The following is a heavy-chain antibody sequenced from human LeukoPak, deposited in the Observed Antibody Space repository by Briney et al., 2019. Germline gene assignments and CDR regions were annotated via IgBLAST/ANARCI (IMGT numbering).Heavy chain of an antibody. CDR2: IKQDGSEK. CDR3: ARDLRITMVRGVIRDY. Sequence: GGSLRLSCAASGFTFSSYWMSWVRQAPGKGLEWVANIKQDGSEKYYVDSVKGRFTISRDNAKNSLYLQMNSLRAEDTAVYYCARDLRITMVRGVIRDYWGQGTLVTVSS. CDR1: GFTFSSYW. D-gene: IGHD3-10*01. V-gene: IGHV3-7*01. J-gene: IGHJ4*02.